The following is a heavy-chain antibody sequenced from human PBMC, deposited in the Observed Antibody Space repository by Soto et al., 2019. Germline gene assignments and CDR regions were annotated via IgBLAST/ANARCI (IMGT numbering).Heavy chain of an antibody. V-gene: IGHV4-31*03. D-gene: IGHD6-6*01. J-gene: IGHJ5*02. CDR1: GGSISSGGYF. CDR3: ARALTAIAGRWNWFDP. Sequence: PSETLSLTCTVSGGSISSGGYFWSWIRQHPGRGLEWIGYIFYTGTTYYNPSLKSRLSISVDTSKNVFSLKLSSVTAADTAVYYCARALTAIAGRWNWFDPWGQGTLVTVSS. CDR2: IFYTGTT.